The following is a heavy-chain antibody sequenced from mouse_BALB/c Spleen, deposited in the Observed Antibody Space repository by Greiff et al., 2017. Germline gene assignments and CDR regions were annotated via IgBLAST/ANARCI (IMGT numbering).Heavy chain of an antibody. CDR1: GYAFSSYW. Sequence: QVQLKQSGAELVRPGSSVKISCKASGYAFSSYWMNWVKQRPGQGLEWIGQIYPGDGDTNYNGKFKGKATLTADKSSSTAYMQLSSLTSEDSAVYFCARRDYYGSSRFDYWGQGTTLTVSS. D-gene: IGHD1-1*01. J-gene: IGHJ2*01. CDR3: ARRDYYGSSRFDY. V-gene: IGHV1-80*01. CDR2: IYPGDGDT.